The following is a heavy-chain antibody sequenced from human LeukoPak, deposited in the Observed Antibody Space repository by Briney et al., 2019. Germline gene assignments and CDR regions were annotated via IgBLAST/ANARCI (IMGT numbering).Heavy chain of an antibody. CDR2: ISSSGSTI. Sequence: GGSLRLSCAASGFTFSSYEMNWVRQAPGKGLEWVSYISSSGSTIYYADSVKGRFTISRDNAKNSLYLQMNSLRAEDTAVYYCARDSIVVVPAAMYYYYGMDVWGQGTTVTVSS. J-gene: IGHJ6*02. D-gene: IGHD2-2*01. V-gene: IGHV3-48*03. CDR1: GFTFSSYE. CDR3: ARDSIVVVPAAMYYYYGMDV.